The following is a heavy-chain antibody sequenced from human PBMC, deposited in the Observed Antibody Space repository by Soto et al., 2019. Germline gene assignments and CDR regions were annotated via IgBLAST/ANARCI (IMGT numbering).Heavy chain of an antibody. J-gene: IGHJ3*02. Sequence: GGSLRLSCAASGFTFSSYSMNWVRQAPGKGLEWVSSISSSSSYIYYADSVKGRFTISRDNAKNSLYLQMNSLRAEDTAVYYCARGGDGGWPHDAFDIWGQGTMVTVSS. CDR1: GFTFSSYS. CDR2: ISSSSSYI. D-gene: IGHD3-16*01. CDR3: ARGGDGGWPHDAFDI. V-gene: IGHV3-21*01.